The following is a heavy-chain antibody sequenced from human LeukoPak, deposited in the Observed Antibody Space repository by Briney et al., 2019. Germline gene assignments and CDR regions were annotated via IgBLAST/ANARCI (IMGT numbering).Heavy chain of an antibody. V-gene: IGHV4-59*01. J-gene: IGHJ3*02. CDR3: ARGKGSSLSAFDI. CDR1: GGSISSYY. D-gene: IGHD2-15*01. Sequence: SETLSLTCSVSGGSISSYYWSWIRQPPGKGLEWIGYIYSTGSTNYNPSLKSRVTMSVDTSKNQFSLKLSSVTAADTAVYSCARGKGSSLSAFDIWGQGTMLTVSS. CDR2: IYSTGST.